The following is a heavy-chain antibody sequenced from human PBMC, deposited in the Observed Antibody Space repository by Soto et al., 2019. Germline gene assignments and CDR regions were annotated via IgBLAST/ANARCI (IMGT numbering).Heavy chain of an antibody. Sequence: SVKVSCKASGGTFSSYTISWVRQAPGQGLEWMGRIIPILGIANYAQKFQGRVTITADKSTSTAYMELSSLRSEDTAVYYCARDRCSGGSCYSSDVWGKGTTVTSPQ. D-gene: IGHD2-15*01. CDR1: GGTFSSYT. CDR3: ARDRCSGGSCYSSDV. J-gene: IGHJ6*04. CDR2: IIPILGIA. V-gene: IGHV1-69*04.